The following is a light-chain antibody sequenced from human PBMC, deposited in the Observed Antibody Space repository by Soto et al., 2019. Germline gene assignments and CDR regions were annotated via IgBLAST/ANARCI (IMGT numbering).Light chain of an antibody. V-gene: IGLV2-14*01. Sequence: QSVLAHPASVAGSPGQSITISCTGTRSDIELYDYVSWYQQHPGKVPQRMIYAVSNRPSGVSNRFSASKSGDTASLFISGLQAEDDADYYGSSYTSDSSYVCGAGTKVTGL. CDR1: RSDIELYDY. CDR3: SSYTSDSSYV. CDR2: AVS. J-gene: IGLJ1*01.